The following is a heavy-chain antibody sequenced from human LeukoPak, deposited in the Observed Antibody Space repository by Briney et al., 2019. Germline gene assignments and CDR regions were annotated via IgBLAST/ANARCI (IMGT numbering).Heavy chain of an antibody. V-gene: IGHV3-7*03. D-gene: IGHD3-3*02. CDR3: ARIAFYENFDY. CDR2: IKQDGSEK. Sequence: GGSLRLSCAASGFTFSSYWMSWVRQAPGKGLEWVANIKQDGSEKYYVNSVKGRFTISRDNAKNSLYLQMNSLRAEDTAVYYCARIAFYENFDYWGQGTLVTVSS. J-gene: IGHJ4*02. CDR1: GFTFSSYW.